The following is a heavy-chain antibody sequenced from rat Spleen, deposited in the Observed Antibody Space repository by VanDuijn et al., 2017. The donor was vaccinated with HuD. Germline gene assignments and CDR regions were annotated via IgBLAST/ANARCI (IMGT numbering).Heavy chain of an antibody. V-gene: IGHV5-25*01. Sequence: EVQLVESGGGLVQPGRSMKLSCVASGFTFSNYYMAWVRQAPTKGLEWVASITTGGGNTYYRHSVRGRFTISRDNAKTTLYLQMDSLRSEDTATYYCVREGAYYDGTYFYDWGQGVMVTVSS. CDR3: VREGAYYDGTYFYD. CDR2: ITTGGGNT. D-gene: IGHD1-12*02. J-gene: IGHJ2*01. CDR1: GFTFSNYY.